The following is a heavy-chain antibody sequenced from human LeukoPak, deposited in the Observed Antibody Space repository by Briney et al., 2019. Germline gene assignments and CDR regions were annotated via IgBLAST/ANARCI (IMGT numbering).Heavy chain of an antibody. V-gene: IGHV3-53*01. Sequence: GGSLRLSCAVSGFTVSSNYMSWVRQAPGKGLEWVSGIYGGDSTYYADSVKGRFTISRDNSKNTLYLQMNSLRAEDTAVYYCARALRDGYNPYYFDYWGQGTLVTVSS. CDR3: ARALRDGYNPYYFDY. J-gene: IGHJ4*02. CDR2: IYGGDST. CDR1: GFTVSSNY. D-gene: IGHD5-24*01.